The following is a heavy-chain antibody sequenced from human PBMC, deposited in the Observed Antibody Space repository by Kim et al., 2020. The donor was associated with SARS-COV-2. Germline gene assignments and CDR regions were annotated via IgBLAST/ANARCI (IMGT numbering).Heavy chain of an antibody. Sequence: ASVKVSCKASGYTFTSYAMNWVRQAPGQGLEWMGWINTNTGNPTYAQGFTGRFVFSLDTSVSTAYLQISSLKAEDTAVYYCARDTQQSSSWYGWNYYYGMDVWGQGTTVTVSS. CDR3: ARDTQQSSSWYGWNYYYGMDV. D-gene: IGHD6-13*01. CDR2: INTNTGNP. V-gene: IGHV7-4-1*02. CDR1: GYTFTSYA. J-gene: IGHJ6*02.